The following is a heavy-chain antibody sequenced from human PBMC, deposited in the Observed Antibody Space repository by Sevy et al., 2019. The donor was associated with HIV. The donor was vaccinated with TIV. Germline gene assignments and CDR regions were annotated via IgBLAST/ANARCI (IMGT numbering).Heavy chain of an antibody. J-gene: IGHJ5*02. V-gene: IGHV4-30-4*01. Sequence: SETLSLTCTVSGGSISSGDYYWSWIRQPPGKGLEWIGYIYYSGSTYYNPSLKSQVTISVDTSKNQFSLKLSSVTAADTAVYYCARDGGIAAAGTPVGFDPWGQGTLVTVSS. D-gene: IGHD6-13*01. CDR3: ARDGGIAAAGTPVGFDP. CDR1: GGSISSGDYY. CDR2: IYYSGST.